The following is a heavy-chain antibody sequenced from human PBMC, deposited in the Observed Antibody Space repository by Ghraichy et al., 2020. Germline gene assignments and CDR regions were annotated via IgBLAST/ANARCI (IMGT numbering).Heavy chain of an antibody. CDR2: MNPNSGNT. J-gene: IGHJ6*02. Sequence: ASVKVSCKASGYTFTSYDINWVRQATGQGLEWMGWMNPNSGNTGYAQKFQGRVTITRNTSISTAYMELSSLRSEDTAVYYCARGLLKRVSYGMDVWGQGTTVTVSS. CDR3: ARGLLKRVSYGMDV. V-gene: IGHV1-8*03. D-gene: IGHD3-10*01. CDR1: GYTFTSYD.